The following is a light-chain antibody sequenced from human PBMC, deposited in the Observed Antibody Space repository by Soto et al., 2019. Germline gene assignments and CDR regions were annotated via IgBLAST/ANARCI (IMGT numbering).Light chain of an antibody. CDR3: SSYTSSSTYG. V-gene: IGLV2-18*02. CDR1: SSDVGSYNR. Sequence: QSVLTQPPSVSESPGQSVAISCTGTSSDVGSYNRVSWYQQPPGTAPKLLIYEVSDRPSGVPDRFSGSKSGNTASLIISGLQAEDEADYYCSSYTSSSTYGFGTGTKVTVL. CDR2: EVS. J-gene: IGLJ1*01.